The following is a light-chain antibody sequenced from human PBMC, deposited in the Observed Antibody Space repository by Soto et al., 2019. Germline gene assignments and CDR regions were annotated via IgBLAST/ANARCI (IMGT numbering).Light chain of an antibody. V-gene: IGLV2-14*03. CDR1: SSDVGGYNY. J-gene: IGLJ1*01. CDR2: DVS. CDR3: TSYIVSMTLL. Sequence: QSVLTQPASVSGSPGQSITIACTGTSSDVGGYNYVSWYQQHPGTAPKLIIYDVSDRPSGVSNRFSGSKSGNTASLTISGLQAEDEADYYCTSYIVSMTLLFGTGTKVTVL.